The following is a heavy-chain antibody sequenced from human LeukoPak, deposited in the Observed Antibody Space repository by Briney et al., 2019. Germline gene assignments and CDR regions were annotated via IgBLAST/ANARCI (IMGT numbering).Heavy chain of an antibody. CDR2: IRYDGSNK. CDR3: AKGPDLGSGSYFFDY. D-gene: IGHD3-10*01. Sequence: GGSLRLSCAASGFTFSSYGMHWVRQAPGKGLEWVAFIRYDGSNKYYADSVKGRFTISRDNSKNTLYLQMNSLRAEDTAVYYCAKGPDLGSGSYFFDYWGQGTLVTVFS. V-gene: IGHV3-30*02. CDR1: GFTFSSYG. J-gene: IGHJ4*02.